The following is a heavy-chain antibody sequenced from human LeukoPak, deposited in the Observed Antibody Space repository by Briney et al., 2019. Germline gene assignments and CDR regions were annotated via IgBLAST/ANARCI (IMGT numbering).Heavy chain of an antibody. D-gene: IGHD3/OR15-3a*01. J-gene: IGHJ4*02. Sequence: GGSLRLSCAASGFTFSTYTMNWVRQAPGKGLDWVSSITGSSSFIYYADSVKGRFTISRDNAKNSLYLQMNSLRAEDTAVYYCARVSGTWTFDYWGQGTLVTVSS. CDR1: GFTFSTYT. CDR3: ARVSGTWTFDY. CDR2: ITGSSSFI. V-gene: IGHV3-21*01.